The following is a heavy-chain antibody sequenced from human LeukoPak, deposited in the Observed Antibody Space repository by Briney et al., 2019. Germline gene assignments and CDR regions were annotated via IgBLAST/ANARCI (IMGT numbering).Heavy chain of an antibody. D-gene: IGHD5-18*01. J-gene: IGHJ4*02. Sequence: SQTLSLTCTVSGGSISSGDYYWSWIRQPPGKGLEWIGYIYYSRSTYYNPSLKSRVTISVDTSKNQFSLKLSSVTAADTAVYYCARDRIQLWSSYFDYWGQGTLVTVSS. CDR1: GGSISSGDYY. CDR3: ARDRIQLWSSYFDY. V-gene: IGHV4-30-4*01. CDR2: IYYSRST.